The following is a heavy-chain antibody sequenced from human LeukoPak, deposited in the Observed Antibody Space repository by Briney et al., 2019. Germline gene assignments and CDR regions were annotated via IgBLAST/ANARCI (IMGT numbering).Heavy chain of an antibody. Sequence: GGSLRLSCAASAFTFSGYWMTWVRQAPGKGLEWVANLRPDGSDKYYADSVKGRFTISRDNAKNSLYLQMNGLRADDTAIYYCARDAYDDASGSWGQGTLVTVSS. J-gene: IGHJ5*02. CDR1: AFTFSGYW. CDR3: ARDAYDDASGS. V-gene: IGHV3-7*01. D-gene: IGHD3-3*01. CDR2: LRPDGSDK.